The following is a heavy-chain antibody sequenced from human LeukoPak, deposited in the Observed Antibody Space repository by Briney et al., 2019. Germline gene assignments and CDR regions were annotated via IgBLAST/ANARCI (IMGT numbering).Heavy chain of an antibody. Sequence: GSLRLSCAASGFTFSDYAMSWVRQAPGKGLEWVSTASYYVGKQYHADSVRGRFTVSRDNSRNTVSLQMSSLRVEDTGIYYCAKEARGGCSGGSCNPFDYWGQGTLVTVSS. V-gene: IGHV3-23*01. D-gene: IGHD2-15*01. CDR2: ASYYVGKQ. CDR3: AKEARGGCSGGSCNPFDY. CDR1: GFTFSDYA. J-gene: IGHJ4*02.